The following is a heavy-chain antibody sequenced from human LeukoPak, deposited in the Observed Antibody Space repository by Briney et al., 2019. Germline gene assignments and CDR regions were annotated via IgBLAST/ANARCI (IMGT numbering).Heavy chain of an antibody. D-gene: IGHD6-19*01. CDR2: FDPEDGET. Sequence: ASVTVSCKVSGYTLTELSMHWLRQAPGKEREWMGGFDPEDGETIYAQKFQGRVTMTEDTSTDTAYMELSSLRSEDTAVYYCATDRGSGWDYWGQGTLVTVSS. V-gene: IGHV1-24*01. CDR1: GYTLTELS. CDR3: ATDRGSGWDY. J-gene: IGHJ4*02.